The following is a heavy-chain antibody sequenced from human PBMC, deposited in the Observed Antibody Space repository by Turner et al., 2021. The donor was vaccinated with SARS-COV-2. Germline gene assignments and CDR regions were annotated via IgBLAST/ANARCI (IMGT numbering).Heavy chain of an antibody. CDR2: IYYSGNT. V-gene: IGHV4-39*01. CDR1: GGSITKNYDY. Sequence: LQLQESGPGLVKPSETLSLTCTVFGGSITKNYDYWGWIRQPPGKGLEWIGSIYYSGNTYYNPSLKSRVTISVDTSKSQFSLKLSSVTAADTAVYYCARLPERYFFDYWGQGALVTVSS. J-gene: IGHJ4*02. CDR3: ARLPERYFFDY.